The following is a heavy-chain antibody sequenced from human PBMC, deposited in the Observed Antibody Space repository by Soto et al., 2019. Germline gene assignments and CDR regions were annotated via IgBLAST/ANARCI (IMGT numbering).Heavy chain of an antibody. V-gene: IGHV3-30*18. Sequence: LRLSCAASGFTFSSYGMHWVRQAPGKGLEWVAVISYDGSNKYYADSVKGRFTISRDNSKNTLYLQMNSLRAEDTAVYYCAKILRLAPVTTPYYYYYGMDVWGQGTTVTVSS. CDR2: ISYDGSNK. CDR3: AKILRLAPVTTPYYYYYGMDV. CDR1: GFTFSSYG. D-gene: IGHD4-4*01. J-gene: IGHJ6*02.